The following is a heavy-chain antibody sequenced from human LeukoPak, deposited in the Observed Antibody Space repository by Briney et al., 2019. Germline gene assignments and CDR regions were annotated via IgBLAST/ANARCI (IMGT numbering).Heavy chain of an antibody. CDR2: IYYSGST. J-gene: IGHJ4*02. D-gene: IGHD2-2*01. CDR1: GGSISSSSYY. Sequence: SETLSLTCTVSGGSISSSSYYWGWIRQPPGKGLEWIGSIYYSGSTYYNPSLKSRVTISVDTSKNQFSLKLSSVAAADTAVYFCARVPAVSSSNFDYWGQGTLVTVSS. CDR3: ARVPAVSSSNFDY. V-gene: IGHV4-39*01.